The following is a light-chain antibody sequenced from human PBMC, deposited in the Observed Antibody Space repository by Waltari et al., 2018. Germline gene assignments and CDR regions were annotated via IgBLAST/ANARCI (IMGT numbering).Light chain of an antibody. Sequence: QSVLTQPPSVSGAPGQRVSISCPGSTSHLGAGYDVSWYQQGPGKAPKLIIYGTNTRPLGVPDRFFGSQYGTSASLAIIGLQAEDEGDYYCQSYDTTLSVVFGGGTKLTVL. CDR2: GTN. CDR3: QSYDTTLSVV. CDR1: TSHLGAGYD. V-gene: IGLV1-40*01. J-gene: IGLJ2*01.